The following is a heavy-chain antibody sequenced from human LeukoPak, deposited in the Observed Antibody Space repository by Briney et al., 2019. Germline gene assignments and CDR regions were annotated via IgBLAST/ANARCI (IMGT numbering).Heavy chain of an antibody. V-gene: IGHV3-74*01. Sequence: PGGSLRLSCAASGFSFSSYWMHWVRQAPGKGLVWVARINSDGSSASYADSVRGRFAVSIDNAKNTLYLQMNSLRGDDTAVYYCAKEVMVRGVITSYYYYGMDVWGQGTTVTVSS. CDR1: GFSFSSYW. CDR3: AKEVMVRGVITSYYYYGMDV. CDR2: INSDGSSA. D-gene: IGHD3-10*01. J-gene: IGHJ6*02.